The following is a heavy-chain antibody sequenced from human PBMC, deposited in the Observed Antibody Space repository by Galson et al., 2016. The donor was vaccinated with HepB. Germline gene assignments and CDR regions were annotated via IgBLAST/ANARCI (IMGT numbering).Heavy chain of an antibody. D-gene: IGHD2-21*01. J-gene: IGHJ4*02. CDR1: GASIRGYY. Sequence: SETLSLTCDVSGASIRGYYWTWVRQPPGKGLAWIGEVFHSGTTNFNPSLKSRVTISLDTSKSQLSLNLTSVTAADTAVYYCAREGPFFIVGGASFDYWGQGRLVAVSS. CDR3: AREGPFFIVGGASFDY. V-gene: IGHV4-34*12. CDR2: VFHSGTT.